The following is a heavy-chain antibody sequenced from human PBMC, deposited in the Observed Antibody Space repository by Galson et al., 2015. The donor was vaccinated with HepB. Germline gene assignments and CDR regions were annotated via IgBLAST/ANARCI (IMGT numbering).Heavy chain of an antibody. CDR3: SRGGSGKKLDS. V-gene: IGHV3-30-3*01. CDR2: ISSDGSNK. D-gene: IGHD3-16*01. CDR1: EFTFSSYA. Sequence: SLRLSCAASEFTFSSYAMHWVRQAPGKGLEWVAGISSDGSNKYYADSVEGRFTISRDNSTNTLYLEMNSLRAEDTAVYYCSRGGSGKKLDSWGQGTLVTVSS. J-gene: IGHJ4*02.